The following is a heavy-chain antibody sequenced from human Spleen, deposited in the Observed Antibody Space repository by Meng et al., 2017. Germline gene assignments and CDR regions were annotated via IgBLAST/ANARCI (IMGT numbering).Heavy chain of an antibody. V-gene: IGHV4-34*01. D-gene: IGHD4-11*01. CDR1: GGSFSDYY. CDR2: INHSGST. CDR3: ARGPTTMAHDFDY. J-gene: IGHJ4*02. Sequence: QVQLTQVGAGLLKPSDTLSLACVVSGGSFSDYYWSWIRPPPGKGLEWIGEINHSGSTNYNPSLESRATISVDTSQNNLSLKLSSVTAADSAVYYCARGPTTMAHDFDYWGQGTLVTVSS.